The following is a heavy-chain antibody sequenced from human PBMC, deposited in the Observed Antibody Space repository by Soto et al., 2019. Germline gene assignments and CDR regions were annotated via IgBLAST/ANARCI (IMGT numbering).Heavy chain of an antibody. J-gene: IGHJ6*02. V-gene: IGHV3-23*01. D-gene: IGHD3-9*01. CDR1: GFTFNNFA. CDR3: VNLGYDLLSGYLANLDV. CDR2: VSASGATT. Sequence: EQLLESGGGLVQPGGSMRLSCAASGFTFNNFAMTWVRQAPGKGLACVSAVSASGATTYYADSVQGRFTISRDNSKDTMSLQMNSLRVEDTAMYYCVNLGYDLLSGYLANLDVWGEGTSVTVS.